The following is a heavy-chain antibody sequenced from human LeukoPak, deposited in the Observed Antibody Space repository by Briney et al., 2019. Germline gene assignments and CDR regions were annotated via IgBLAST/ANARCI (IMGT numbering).Heavy chain of an antibody. CDR3: AKERVPSSSWSYYFDY. CDR2: ISYDGSNK. D-gene: IGHD6-13*01. CDR1: GFTFSSYG. V-gene: IGHV3-30*18. J-gene: IGHJ4*02. Sequence: GGSLRLSCAASGFTFSSYGMHWVRQAPGKGLEWVAVISYDGSNKYYADSVKGRFTISRDNSKNTLHLQMNSLRAEDTAVYYCAKERVPSSSWSYYFDYWGQGTLVTVSS.